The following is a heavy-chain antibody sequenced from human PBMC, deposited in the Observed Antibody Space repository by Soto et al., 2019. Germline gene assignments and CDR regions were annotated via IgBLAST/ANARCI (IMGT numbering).Heavy chain of an antibody. Sequence: SETLSLTCTVSGGSISSSSYYWGWIRQPPGKGLEWIGSIYYSGSTYYNPSLKSRVTISVATAKNQFSLKLSSVTAADTAVYYCASILTYCGGDCPIEYNWFDPWGQGTLVTVSS. V-gene: IGHV4-39*01. D-gene: IGHD2-21*02. J-gene: IGHJ5*02. CDR1: GGSISSSSYY. CDR2: IYYSGST. CDR3: ASILTYCGGDCPIEYNWFDP.